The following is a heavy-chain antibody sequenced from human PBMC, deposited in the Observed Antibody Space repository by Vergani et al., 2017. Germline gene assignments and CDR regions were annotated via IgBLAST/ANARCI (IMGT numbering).Heavy chain of an antibody. V-gene: IGHV4-38-2*02. CDR1: SYSISSDYY. J-gene: IGHJ4*02. CDR2: IYNSGRT. CDR3: VRDPWESGGPYSGC. D-gene: IGHD2-15*01. Sequence: QVQLQESGPGLVKTSETVSLTCAVSSYSISSDYYWGWIRQTPGKGLEWIGSIYNSGRTYDNPSLRGRVSMSVDTSKNQFSLRVNSVTAADTAVYYCVRDPWESGGPYSGCWGRGTLVSVSS.